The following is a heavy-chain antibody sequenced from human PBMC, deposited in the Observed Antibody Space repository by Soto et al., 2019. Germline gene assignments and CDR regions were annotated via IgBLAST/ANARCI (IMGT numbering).Heavy chain of an antibody. J-gene: IGHJ4*01. CDR2: IKHYGSEK. CDR1: GFTFISYW. V-gene: IGHV3-7*01. Sequence: WGSLRLSCVASGFTFISYWTIWVRQAPGKGLEWVANIKHYGSEKYYVDSVKGRFTISRDNAKNSLYLQMNSLRAEDTAVYYCARTTYSDYWGQGTLVTVSS. CDR3: ARTTYSDY.